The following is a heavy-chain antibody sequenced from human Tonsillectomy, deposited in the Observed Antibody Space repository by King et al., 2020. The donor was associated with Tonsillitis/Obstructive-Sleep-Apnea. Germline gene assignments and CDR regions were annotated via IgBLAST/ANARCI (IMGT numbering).Heavy chain of an antibody. Sequence: VTLKESGPALVKPTQTLTLTCTFSGFSLSTSGMCVSWIRQPPGKALEWLALIDWDDDKYYSTSLQTSLTISKDTSKNQVVLTMTNMDPVDTATYYCARMVFVAARRYFDYWGQGTLVTVSS. V-gene: IGHV2-70*01. CDR2: IDWDDDK. CDR3: ARMVFVAARRYFDY. J-gene: IGHJ4*02. D-gene: IGHD6-6*01. CDR1: GFSLSTSGMC.